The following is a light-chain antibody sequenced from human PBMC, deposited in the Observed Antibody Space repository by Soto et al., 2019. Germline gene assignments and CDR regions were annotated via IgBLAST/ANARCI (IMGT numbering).Light chain of an antibody. Sequence: QSALTQPPSASGSPGQSVAISCTGTSSDVGGYNYVSWYQQQPGKAPKLMIYEVNNRPSGVPDRFSGSKSGNTASLTFSGLQAEEEADYYCSSYAGSSHVFGTGTKVTVL. CDR2: EVN. CDR3: SSYAGSSHV. V-gene: IGLV2-8*01. J-gene: IGLJ1*01. CDR1: SSDVGGYNY.